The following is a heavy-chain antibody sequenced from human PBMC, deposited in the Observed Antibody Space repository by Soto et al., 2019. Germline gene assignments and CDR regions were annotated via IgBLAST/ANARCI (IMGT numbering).Heavy chain of an antibody. D-gene: IGHD6-6*01. Sequence: GGSLRLSCAASGFTFSSYGMHWVRQAPGKGLEWVAVIWYDGSNKYYADSVKGRFTISRDNSKNTLYLQMNSLRAEDTAVYYCAREAEYSSFDYWGQGTLVTVSS. CDR1: GFTFSSYG. CDR2: IWYDGSNK. CDR3: AREAEYSSFDY. J-gene: IGHJ4*02. V-gene: IGHV3-33*01.